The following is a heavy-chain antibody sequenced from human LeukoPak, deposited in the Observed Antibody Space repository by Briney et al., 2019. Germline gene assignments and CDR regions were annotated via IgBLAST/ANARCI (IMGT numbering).Heavy chain of an antibody. J-gene: IGHJ4*02. CDR3: ARGRPHGNDY. CDR2: IASDGSST. CDR1: GFIFSRYA. V-gene: IGHV3-74*01. D-gene: IGHD4-23*01. Sequence: PGGSLRLSCAASGFIFSRYAMSWVRQAPGKGLEWVSRIASDGSSTTYADSVKGRFSISRDNAKNTLYLQMNSLRAEDTAVYYCARGRPHGNDYWGQGTLVTVSS.